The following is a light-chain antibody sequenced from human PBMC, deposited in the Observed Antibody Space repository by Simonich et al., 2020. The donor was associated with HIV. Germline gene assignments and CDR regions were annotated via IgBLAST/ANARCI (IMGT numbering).Light chain of an antibody. J-gene: IGLJ2*01. CDR2: EAS. Sequence: QSALTQPASVSGSPGQSITISCTGTSSDVGGYNLVSWYQQRPGKAPKLMIYEASKRPSGVSNRFSGSKSGNTASLTISGLQAEDEADYYCCSYAGSSTLVFGGGTKLTVL. CDR1: SSDVGGYNL. CDR3: CSYAGSSTLV. V-gene: IGLV2-23*01.